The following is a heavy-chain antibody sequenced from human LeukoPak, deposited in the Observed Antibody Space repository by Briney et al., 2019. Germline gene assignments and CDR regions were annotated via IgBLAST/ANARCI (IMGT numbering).Heavy chain of an antibody. CDR1: GGSFSGYY. V-gene: IGHV4-34*01. D-gene: IGHD2/OR15-2a*01. CDR2: INHSGST. Sequence: KPSQTLSLTCAVYGGSFSGYYCGWIRQPPGKGLEWIGEINHSGSTNYNPSLKSRVTISVDTSKNQFSLKLSSVTAADTAVYYCARGPVSTSNWFDPWGQGTLVTVSS. CDR3: ARGPVSTSNWFDP. J-gene: IGHJ5*02.